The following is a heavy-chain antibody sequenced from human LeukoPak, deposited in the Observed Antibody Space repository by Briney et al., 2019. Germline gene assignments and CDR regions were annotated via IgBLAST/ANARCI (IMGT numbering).Heavy chain of an antibody. V-gene: IGHV3-48*04. D-gene: IGHD2-21*01. J-gene: IGHJ2*01. CDR1: GFTFSSYW. CDR3: ARFGVESIVVVIDYWYFDL. Sequence: GGSLRLSCAASGFTFSSYWMSWVRQAPGKGLEWVSYISSSGSTIYYADSVKGRFTISRDNAKNSLYLQMNSLRAEDTAVYYCARFGVESIVVVIDYWYFDLWGRGTLVTVSS. CDR2: ISSSGSTI.